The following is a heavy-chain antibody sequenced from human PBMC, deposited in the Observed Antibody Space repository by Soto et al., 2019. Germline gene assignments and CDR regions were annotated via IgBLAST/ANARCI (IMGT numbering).Heavy chain of an antibody. CDR1: GGSISSGDYY. D-gene: IGHD2-2*01. V-gene: IGHV4-30-4*01. J-gene: IGHJ5*02. CDR3: ARHALLGYCSSTSCRQYNWFDP. CDR2: IYYSGST. Sequence: SETLSLTCTVSGGSISSGDYYWSWIRQPPGKGLEWIGYIYYSGSTYYNPSLKSRVTISVDRSKNQFSLKLSSVTAADTAVYYCARHALLGYCSSTSCRQYNWFDPWGQGTLVTVSS.